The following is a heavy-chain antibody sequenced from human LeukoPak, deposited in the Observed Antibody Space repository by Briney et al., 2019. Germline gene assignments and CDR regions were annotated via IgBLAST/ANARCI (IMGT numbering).Heavy chain of an antibody. CDR1: GFTVSSNY. D-gene: IGHD3-22*01. J-gene: IGHJ4*02. Sequence: GGSLRLSCAAPGFTVSSNYMSWVRQAPGKGLEWVSVIYSGGSTYYADSVKGRFTISRDNSKNTLYLQMNSLRAEDTAVYYCARDRGGYYYDSSGYYDYWGQGTLVTVSS. CDR3: ARDRGGYYYDSSGYYDY. V-gene: IGHV3-53*01. CDR2: IYSGGST.